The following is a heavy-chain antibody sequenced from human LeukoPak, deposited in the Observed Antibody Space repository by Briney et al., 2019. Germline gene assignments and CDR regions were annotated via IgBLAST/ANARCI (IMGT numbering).Heavy chain of an antibody. D-gene: IGHD3-10*01. V-gene: IGHV4-59*01. J-gene: IGHJ4*02. Sequence: SETLSLTCTVSGGSISSYYWSWIRQPPGKGLEWIGYIYYSGSTNYNPSLKSRVTISVDTSKNQFSLKLSSVTAADTAVYYCAGGRRARAYYFDYWGQGTLVTVSS. CDR1: GGSISSYY. CDR2: IYYSGST. CDR3: AGGRRARAYYFDY.